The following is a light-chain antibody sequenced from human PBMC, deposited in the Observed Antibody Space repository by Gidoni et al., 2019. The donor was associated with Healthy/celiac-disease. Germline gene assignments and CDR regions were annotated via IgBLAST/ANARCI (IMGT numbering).Light chain of an antibody. J-gene: IGKJ2*01. Sequence: ETVLTQYPATLSVSPGERATLSCRAGQSVSSNVAWYHQKPGQAPRLLIYGASTRATGVPARFSGSGSGTDFTLTISNLHTEDFGVYYCQQFHDWRYAFXQXTKLXIK. CDR2: GAS. CDR3: QQFHDWRYA. CDR1: QSVSSN. V-gene: IGKV3-15*01.